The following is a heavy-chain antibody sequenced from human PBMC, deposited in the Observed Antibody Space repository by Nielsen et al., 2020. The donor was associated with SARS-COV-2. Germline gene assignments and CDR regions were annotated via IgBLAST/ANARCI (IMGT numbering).Heavy chain of an antibody. CDR1: GGLFSGYH. V-gene: IGHV4-34*01. J-gene: IGHJ4*02. CDR2: INHSGST. CDR3: ASGAYDGDYFDY. D-gene: IGHD3-3*01. Sequence: SETLSLTCAVYGGLFSGYHWSWIRQPPGKGLEWIGDINHSGSTNYNPSLKSRVTFFVDTSRNQFSLRLSSVTAADTAVYYCASGAYDGDYFDYWGQGILVTVSS.